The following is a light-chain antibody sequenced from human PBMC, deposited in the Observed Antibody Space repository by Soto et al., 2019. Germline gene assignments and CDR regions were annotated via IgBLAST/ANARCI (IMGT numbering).Light chain of an antibody. Sequence: QSTLTQPCSVSGSPGQSVTISCTGTSSDVGGYNYVSWYQQHPGKAPKVMIYLVSKRPSGVPDRFSGSKSGNTASLTISGLQAEDEADYYCCSYAGNYIYVFGTGTKVTVL. CDR2: LVS. CDR1: SSDVGGYNY. CDR3: CSYAGNYIYV. J-gene: IGLJ1*01. V-gene: IGLV2-11*01.